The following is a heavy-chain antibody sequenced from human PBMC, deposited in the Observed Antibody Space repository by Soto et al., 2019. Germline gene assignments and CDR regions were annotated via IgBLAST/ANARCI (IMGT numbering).Heavy chain of an antibody. D-gene: IGHD2-21*02. J-gene: IGHJ4*02. Sequence: EVQLLESGGGLVQPGGSLRLSCAASGFIFSNYAMGWVRLAPGKGLEWVSVISSRGSTTYYADSVKGRFTISRDNSKNTLFLQMNSLTAEDTAVYLCVRDPEGDEAMVFDSWGQGTLVTVSS. CDR1: GFIFSNYA. CDR3: VRDPEGDEAMVFDS. CDR2: ISSRGSTT. V-gene: IGHV3-23*01.